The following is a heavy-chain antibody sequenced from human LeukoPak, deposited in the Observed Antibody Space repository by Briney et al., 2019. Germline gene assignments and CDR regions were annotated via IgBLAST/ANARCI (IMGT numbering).Heavy chain of an antibody. V-gene: IGHV3-21*01. CDR1: GFTFRSYS. J-gene: IGHJ4*02. CDR2: ISSSSSYI. D-gene: IGHD3-16*02. Sequence: GGSLRLSCAASGFTFRSYSMNWVRQAPGKGLEWVSSISSSSSYIYYADSVKGRFTISRDNAKNSLYLQMNSLRAEDTAVYYCARDQGDYVWGSYPADYWGQGTLVTVSS. CDR3: ARDQGDYVWGSYPADY.